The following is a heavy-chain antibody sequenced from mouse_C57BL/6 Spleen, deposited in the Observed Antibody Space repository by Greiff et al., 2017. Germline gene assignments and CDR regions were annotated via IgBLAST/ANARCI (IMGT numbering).Heavy chain of an antibody. D-gene: IGHD2-4*01. CDR1: GYTFTSYW. CDR3: ATGPIYYDYDGNYFDY. V-gene: IGHV1-74*01. J-gene: IGHJ2*01. CDR2: IHPSDSDT. Sequence: QVQLQQPGAELVKPGASVKVSCKASGYTFTSYWMHWVKQRPGQGLEWIGRIHPSDSDTNYNQKLKGTATLTVDKSSSTAYMPLSSLTSEDSAVYYCATGPIYYDYDGNYFDYWGQGTTLTVSS.